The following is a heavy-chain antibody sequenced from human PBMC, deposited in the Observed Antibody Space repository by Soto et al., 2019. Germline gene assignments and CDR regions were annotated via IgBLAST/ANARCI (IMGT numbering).Heavy chain of an antibody. CDR1: GGSISSYY. CDR2: IYYSGST. CDR3: GRWFLVGSSWYYFAY. D-gene: IGHD6-13*01. V-gene: IGHV4-59*01. Sequence: SETLSLTCTVSGGSISSYYWSWIRQPPGKGLEWIGYIYYSGSTNYNPSLKSRVTISVDTSKNQVSLKLSSVTAADTAVYYCGRWFLVGSSWYYFAYWGQGTLVTVS. J-gene: IGHJ4*02.